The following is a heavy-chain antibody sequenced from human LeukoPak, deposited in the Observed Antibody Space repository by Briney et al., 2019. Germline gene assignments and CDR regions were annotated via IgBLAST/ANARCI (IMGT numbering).Heavy chain of an antibody. CDR3: AKGSYNLLLLFDY. CDR2: IRYDGSNK. D-gene: IGHD2-2*01. Sequence: PGGSLRLSCAASGFTFSRYSMNWVRQAPGKGLEWVAFIRYDGSNKYYADSVKGRFTISRDNSKNTLYLQMNSLRAEDTAVYYCAKGSYNLLLLFDYWGQGTLVTASS. CDR1: GFTFSRYS. V-gene: IGHV3-30*02. J-gene: IGHJ4*02.